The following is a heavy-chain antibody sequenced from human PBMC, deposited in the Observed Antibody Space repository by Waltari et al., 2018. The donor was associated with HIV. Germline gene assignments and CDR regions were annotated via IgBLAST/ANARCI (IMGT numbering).Heavy chain of an antibody. CDR3: ARGETLVVLADLCCVMHV. D-gene: IGHD2-2*01. CDR2: RITNSGST. CDR1: GYTCTGYY. Sequence: QVQLVQSGAEVKKTGASVKVSCKASGYTCTGYYMHWVRRAHGQGLEWMDGRITNSGSTNYTPYLEGRVTMTRDTSISTAYLELSSLRSEDTAVYYCARGETLVVLADLCCVMHVWGQGTTVTVSS. J-gene: IGHJ6*02. V-gene: IGHV1-2*02.